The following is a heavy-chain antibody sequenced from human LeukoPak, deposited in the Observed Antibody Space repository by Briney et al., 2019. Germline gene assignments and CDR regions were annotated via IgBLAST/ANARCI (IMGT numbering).Heavy chain of an antibody. CDR3: ATATGCGGDCYHYFDY. CDR1: GYTFTCYY. J-gene: IGHJ4*02. V-gene: IGHV1-46*01. CDR2: INPSGGST. Sequence: ASVKVSCKASGYTFTCYYMHWVRQAPGQGLEWMGIINPSGGSTSYAQKFQGRVTVTRDTSTSTVYMELSSLRSEGTAVYYCATATGCGGDCYHYFDYWGQGTLVTVSS. D-gene: IGHD2-21*02.